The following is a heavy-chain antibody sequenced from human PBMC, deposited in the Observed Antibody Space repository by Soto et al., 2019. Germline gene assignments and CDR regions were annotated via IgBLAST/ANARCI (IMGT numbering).Heavy chain of an antibody. D-gene: IGHD3-9*01. J-gene: IGHJ4*02. CDR1: GFTFSSYA. CDR3: AKADRPYYEILTGPDY. CDR2: LGGTGGRA. V-gene: IGHV3-23*01. Sequence: EVQLLESGGGLVQPGGSLRLSCAASGFTFSSYAMCWVRQAPGKGLEWVSALGGTGGRAYYADSVKGRFTVSGDNSRNTLFLQMNSLRVEDTAIYYCAKADRPYYEILTGPDYWGQGTLVTVSS.